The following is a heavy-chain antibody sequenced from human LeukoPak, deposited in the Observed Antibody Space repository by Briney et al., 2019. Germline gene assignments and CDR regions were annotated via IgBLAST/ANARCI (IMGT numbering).Heavy chain of an antibody. CDR3: AKVGVRINSGDY. J-gene: IGHJ4*02. D-gene: IGHD3-10*01. CDR2: IKDPVGKA. CDR1: GLAVRTSV. V-gene: IGHV3-23*01. Sequence: PGGSPRLSCAASGLAVRTSVIYWFRQAPGKGLEWVSDIKDPVGKASYADSVKGRFTISRDNSKNMVYLEMNSLRAEDTALYYCAKVGVRINSGDYWGQGTLVTVSS.